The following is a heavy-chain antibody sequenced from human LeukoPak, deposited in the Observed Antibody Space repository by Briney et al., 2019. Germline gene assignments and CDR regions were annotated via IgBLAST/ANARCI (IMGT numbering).Heavy chain of an antibody. Sequence: ASVKVSCKASGYTFTGYYIHWVRQAPGQGLEWMGWISAYNGNTNYAQRLQGRATMTTDTSTSTAYMELRSLRSDDTAVYYCAKNKTIDGMDVWGQGTTVTVSS. CDR2: ISAYNGNT. CDR3: AKNKTIDGMDV. V-gene: IGHV1-18*04. CDR1: GYTFTGYY. J-gene: IGHJ6*02. D-gene: IGHD1-7*01.